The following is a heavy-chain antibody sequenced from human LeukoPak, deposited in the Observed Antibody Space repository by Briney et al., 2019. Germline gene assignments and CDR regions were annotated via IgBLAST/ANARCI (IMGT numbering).Heavy chain of an antibody. CDR1: GYTFTDYY. Sequence: ASVRVSCKASGYTFTDYYLHWVRQAPGHGREWVGWIKPKTGVTKYAQNFQGGVTMTRDTSISTAYMEVSRLRSDDTAVFYCARDLAMYSPDLDYWGQGTLVTVSS. J-gene: IGHJ4*02. CDR3: ARDLAMYSPDLDY. D-gene: IGHD1-26*01. CDR2: IKPKTGVT. V-gene: IGHV1-2*02.